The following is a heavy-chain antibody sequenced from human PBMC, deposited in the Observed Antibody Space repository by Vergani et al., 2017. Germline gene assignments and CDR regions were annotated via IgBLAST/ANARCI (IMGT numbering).Heavy chain of an antibody. CDR2: VSFRGDT. CDR1: GASVNSYY. J-gene: IGHJ6*02. Sequence: QVKLQESGPGLVKPSETLSLTCTVSGASVNSYYWSWIRQPPGKGLEWMGYVSFRGDTLYDPSVKGRMTISLNTSSNQFSLYLSSVTAADTAVYYCARGLGYCSGGSCYYYGMDVWGQGTTVTVSS. CDR3: ARGLGYCSGGSCYYYGMDV. D-gene: IGHD2-15*01. V-gene: IGHV4-59*02.